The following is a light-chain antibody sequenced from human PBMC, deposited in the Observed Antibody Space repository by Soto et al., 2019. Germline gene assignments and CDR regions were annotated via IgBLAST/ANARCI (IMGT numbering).Light chain of an antibody. CDR1: SGHNNYI. J-gene: IGLJ3*02. V-gene: IGLV4-60*02. Sequence: QLVLTQSSSASASLGSSVKLTCTLSSGHNNYIIAWHQQRPGKAPRYLMKLEGSGNYNKGSGVPDRFSGSSSGADRYLTISNLQFEDEADYYCENWYSNTWVFGGGTKLTVL. CDR2: LEGSGNY. CDR3: ENWYSNTWV.